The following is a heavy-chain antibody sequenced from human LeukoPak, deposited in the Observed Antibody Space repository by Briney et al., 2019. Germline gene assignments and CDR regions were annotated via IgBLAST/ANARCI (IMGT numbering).Heavy chain of an antibody. CDR1: SGSFSAYY. V-gene: IGHV4-34*01. D-gene: IGHD2-2*01. CDR2: VKHRGNT. CDR3: ARGRGDIVVVPAAVREPAFHY. Sequence: SATLSLACAVYSGSFSAYYWSWTRQPPGEGLERIGEVKHRGNTNYNPTLESRVTISVDTSKNQFSLKLRSVTAADTAVYYCARGRGDIVVVPAAVREPAFHYWGQGTLVTVSS. J-gene: IGHJ4*02.